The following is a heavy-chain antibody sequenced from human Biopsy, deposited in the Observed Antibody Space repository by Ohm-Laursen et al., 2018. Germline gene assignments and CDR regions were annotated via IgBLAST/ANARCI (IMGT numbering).Heavy chain of an antibody. Sequence: GTLSLTCIVSGGSFTGNYWSWIRQPPGKGLEWIGHISYTGYTSYNASLKSRVTISVDTSRNHFSLRLSSLTAADTAVYYCARGSNDFGGLYFPRWGQGTLLTVSS. CDR1: GGSFTGNY. CDR2: ISYTGYT. V-gene: IGHV4-59*01. J-gene: IGHJ4*02. D-gene: IGHD4-23*01. CDR3: ARGSNDFGGLYFPR.